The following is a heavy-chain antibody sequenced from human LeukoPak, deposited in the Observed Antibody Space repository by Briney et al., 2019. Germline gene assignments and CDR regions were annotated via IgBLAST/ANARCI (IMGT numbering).Heavy chain of an antibody. D-gene: IGHD4-17*01. J-gene: IGHJ4*02. V-gene: IGHV4-34*01. CDR1: GGSFSGCY. CDR3: ARGVMTTVTTPTPSDY. CDR2: INHSGST. Sequence: SETLSLTCAVYGGSFSGCYWSWIRQPPGKGLEWIGEINHSGSTNYNPSLKSRVTISVDTSKNQFSLKLSSVTAADTDVYYCARGVMTTVTTPTPSDYWGQGTLVTVSS.